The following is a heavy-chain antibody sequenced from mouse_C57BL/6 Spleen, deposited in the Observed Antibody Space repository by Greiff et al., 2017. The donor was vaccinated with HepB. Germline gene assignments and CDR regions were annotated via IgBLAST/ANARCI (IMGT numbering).Heavy chain of an antibody. CDR2: IYPGSGNT. D-gene: IGHD1-1*01. V-gene: IGHV1-66*01. CDR1: GYSFTSYY. J-gene: IGHJ2*01. Sequence: VQLQQSGPELVKPGASVKISCKASGYSFTSYYIHWVKQRPGQGLEWIGWIYPGSGNTKYNEKFKGKATLTADTSSSTAYMQLSSLTSEDSAVYYCARYYGSSYGGYFDYWGQGTTLTVSS. CDR3: ARYYGSSYGGYFDY.